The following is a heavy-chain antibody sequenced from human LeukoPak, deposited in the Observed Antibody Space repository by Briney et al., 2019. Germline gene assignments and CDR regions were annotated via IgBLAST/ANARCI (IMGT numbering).Heavy chain of an antibody. CDR2: SYYSGST. V-gene: IGHV4-59*01. CDR1: GGSISSYY. CDR3: AGRYSSSWYNYYYYYGMDV. J-gene: IGHJ6*02. Sequence: PSETLSLTCTVSGGSISSYYWSWIRQPPGKGLEWIGYSYYSGSTNYNPSLKSRVTISVDTSKNQFSLKLSSVTAADTAVYYCAGRYSSSWYNYYYYYGMDVWGQGTTVTVSS. D-gene: IGHD6-13*01.